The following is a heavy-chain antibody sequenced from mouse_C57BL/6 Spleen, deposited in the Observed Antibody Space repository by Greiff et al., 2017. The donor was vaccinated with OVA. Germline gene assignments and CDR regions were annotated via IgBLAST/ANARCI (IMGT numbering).Heavy chain of an antibody. Sequence: QVQLKQPGAELVKPGASVKMSCKASGYTFTSYWITWVKQRPGQGLEWIGDIYPGSGSTNYNEKFKSKATLTVDTSSSTAYMQLSSLTSEDSAVYYCARLGPYYGSSQYYFDYWGQGTTLTVSS. J-gene: IGHJ2*01. CDR2: IYPGSGST. CDR1: GYTFTSYW. D-gene: IGHD1-1*01. V-gene: IGHV1-55*01. CDR3: ARLGPYYGSSQYYFDY.